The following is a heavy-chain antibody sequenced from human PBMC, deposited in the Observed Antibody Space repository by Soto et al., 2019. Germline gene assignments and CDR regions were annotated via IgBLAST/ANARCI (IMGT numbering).Heavy chain of an antibody. D-gene: IGHD2-2*02. CDR2: IGAARDP. J-gene: IGHJ6*02. Sequence: LRLSCATSGFTFSNFDMHRVRQVPGKGLEWVSAIGAARDPYYLGSVKGRFTISRENAKNSVYLQMNDLRAGDSAVYYCARAYTGRLPRRADYYYAMGVWGQGTTVTVSS. CDR1: GFTFSNFD. CDR3: ARAYTGRLPRRADYYYAMGV. V-gene: IGHV3-13*05.